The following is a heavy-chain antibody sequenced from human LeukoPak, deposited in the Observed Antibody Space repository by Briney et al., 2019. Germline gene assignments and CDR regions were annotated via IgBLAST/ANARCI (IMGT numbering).Heavy chain of an antibody. D-gene: IGHD5-24*01. V-gene: IGHV4-39*07. CDR3: AREDAEQMDNSFDI. CDR2: VYYIGST. J-gene: IGHJ3*02. Sequence: PSETLSLTCSVSGDSISRSSDYWGWIRQPPGKGPEWIGSVYYIGSTFYNPSLKSRLTISIDTSKNQFSLKLRSVTAADTAVYYCAREDAEQMDNSFDIWGQGTMVTVSS. CDR1: GDSISRSSDY.